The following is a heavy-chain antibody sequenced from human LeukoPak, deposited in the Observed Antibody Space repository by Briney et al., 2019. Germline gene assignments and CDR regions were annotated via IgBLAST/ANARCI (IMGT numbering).Heavy chain of an antibody. V-gene: IGHV3-23*01. Sequence: GGSLRLSCAASGFTFSSYAMSWVREAPGKGLEWVSAISGSGGSTYYADSVKGRFTISRDNSKNTLYLQMNSLRAEDTAVYYCASMVTQYYFDYWGQGTLVTVSS. CDR3: ASMVTQYYFDY. J-gene: IGHJ4*02. CDR2: ISGSGGST. CDR1: GFTFSSYA. D-gene: IGHD4-23*01.